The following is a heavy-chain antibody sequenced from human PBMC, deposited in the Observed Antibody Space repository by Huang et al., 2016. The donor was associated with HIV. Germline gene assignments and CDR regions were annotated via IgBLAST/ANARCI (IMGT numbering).Heavy chain of an antibody. J-gene: IGHJ6*03. CDR1: RFTFSNYA. CDR2: NSYDGSNK. D-gene: IGHD5-12*01. Sequence: QVQLVESGGGVVQPGRSLRLSCAASRFTFSNYAMHWVRQAPGKGLECVAFNSYDGSNKYYAYSLKGRFTISRDNSKNTLYLQMNSLRAEDTAVYYCARDLWLRDLYYYYYMDVWGKGTTVTVSS. V-gene: IGHV3-30-3*01. CDR3: ARDLWLRDLYYYYYMDV.